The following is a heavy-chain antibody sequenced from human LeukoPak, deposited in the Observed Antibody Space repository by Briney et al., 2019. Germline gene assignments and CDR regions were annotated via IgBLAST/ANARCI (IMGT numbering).Heavy chain of an antibody. Sequence: SETLSLTCAVYGGSFSGYYWSWIRQPPGKGLEWIGEINLGGSTNYNPSLKSRVTISVDTSKNQFSLKLSSVTAADTAVYYCARGGEVTAMPSDYWGQGTLVTVSS. CDR1: GGSFSGYY. CDR3: ARGGEVTAMPSDY. J-gene: IGHJ4*02. V-gene: IGHV4-34*01. CDR2: INLGGST. D-gene: IGHD2-21*02.